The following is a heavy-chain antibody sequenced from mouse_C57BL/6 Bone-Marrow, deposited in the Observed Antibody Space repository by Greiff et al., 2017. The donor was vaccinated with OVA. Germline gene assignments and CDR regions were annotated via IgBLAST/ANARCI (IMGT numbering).Heavy chain of an antibody. CDR3: AREVIPYWYFDV. D-gene: IGHD1-1*01. V-gene: IGHV1-64*01. Sequence: VKLQQSGAELVKPGASVKLSCKASGYTFTSYWMHWVKQRPGQGLEWIGMIHPNSGSTNYNEKFKSKATLTVDKSSSTAYMQLSSLTSEDSAVYYCAREVIPYWYFDVWGTGTTVTVSS. CDR1: GYTFTSYW. J-gene: IGHJ1*03. CDR2: IHPNSGST.